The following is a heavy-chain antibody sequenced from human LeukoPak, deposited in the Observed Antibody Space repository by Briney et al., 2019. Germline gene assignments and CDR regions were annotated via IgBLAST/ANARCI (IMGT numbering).Heavy chain of an antibody. Sequence: ASVKVSCKVSGYTLTELSMHWVRQAPGKGLEWMGGFDPEDGETIYAQKFQGRVTMTEDTSTDTAYMELSSLRSEDTVVYYCATVHYYDSSGYYRLEYFQHWGQGTLVTVSS. V-gene: IGHV1-24*01. CDR3: ATVHYYDSSGYYRLEYFQH. CDR2: FDPEDGET. J-gene: IGHJ1*01. CDR1: GYTLTELS. D-gene: IGHD3-22*01.